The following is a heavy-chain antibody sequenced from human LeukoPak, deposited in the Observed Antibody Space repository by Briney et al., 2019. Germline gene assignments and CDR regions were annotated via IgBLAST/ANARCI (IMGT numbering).Heavy chain of an antibody. Sequence: SETLSLTCTVSGGSISSHYWSWIRQPPGKGLEWIGYIYYSGSTNYNPSLKSRVTISVDTSKNQFSLKLSSVTAADTAVYYCARDKNDFLSGYYRGGNYYYYYIDVWGKGTTVTVSS. J-gene: IGHJ6*03. V-gene: IGHV4-59*11. D-gene: IGHD3-3*01. CDR1: GGSISSHY. CDR2: IYYSGST. CDR3: ARDKNDFLSGYYRGGNYYYYYIDV.